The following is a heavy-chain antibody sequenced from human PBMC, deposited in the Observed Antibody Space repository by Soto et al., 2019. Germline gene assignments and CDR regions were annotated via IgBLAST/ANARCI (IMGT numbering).Heavy chain of an antibody. CDR3: ARVPGRWGNSYGMDV. V-gene: IGHV1-18*01. J-gene: IGHJ6*02. D-gene: IGHD3-16*01. CDR1: GYTFSMYG. Sequence: QVPLMQSGPEVKKPGASVKVSCKASGYTFSMYGITWVRQAPGQGLEWVGWISAHTGMTNYAQEFQGRVTMTTDTSTNTASMELRSLKSDDTAVYYCARVPGRWGNSYGMDVWGQGTTVTVSS. CDR2: ISAHTGMT.